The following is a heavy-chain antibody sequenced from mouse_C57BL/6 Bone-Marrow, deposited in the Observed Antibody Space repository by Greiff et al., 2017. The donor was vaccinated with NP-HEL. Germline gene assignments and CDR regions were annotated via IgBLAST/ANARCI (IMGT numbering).Heavy chain of an antibody. CDR1: GFSLTSYG. V-gene: IGHV2-2*01. CDR2: IWSGGST. Sequence: QLQESGPGLVQPSQSLSITCTVSGFSLTSYGVHWVRQSPGKGLEWLGVIWSGGSTDYNAAFISRLSISKDNSKSQVFFKMNSLQADDTAIYYCARNKRNWEGTWFAYWGQGTLVTVSA. CDR3: ARNKRNWEGTWFAY. J-gene: IGHJ3*01. D-gene: IGHD4-1*01.